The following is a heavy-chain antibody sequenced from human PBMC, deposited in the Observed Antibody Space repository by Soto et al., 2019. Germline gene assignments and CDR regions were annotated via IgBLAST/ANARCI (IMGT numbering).Heavy chain of an antibody. CDR2: IIPILGIA. J-gene: IGHJ4*02. CDR3: ARSQYSSSSGVDY. Sequence: QVQLVQSGAEVKKPRSSVKVSCKASGGTFSSYTISWVRQAPGQGLEWMGRIIPILGIANYAQKFQGRVTITADKSTSTAYMELSSLRSEDTAVYYCARSQYSSSSGVDYWGQGTLVTVSS. V-gene: IGHV1-69*02. CDR1: GGTFSSYT. D-gene: IGHD6-6*01.